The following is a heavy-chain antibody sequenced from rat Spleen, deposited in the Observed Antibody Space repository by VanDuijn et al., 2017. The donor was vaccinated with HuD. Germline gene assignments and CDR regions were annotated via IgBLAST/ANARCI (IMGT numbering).Heavy chain of an antibody. Sequence: QVQLKESGPGLVQPSQTLSLTCTVSGFSLTNYGVSWVRQPPGKGLEWNGAIWSGGSTDYSSALKSRLSISRDTSKSQVLLKMNSLQPEDTGTYYCARHLREASGVMDAWGQGASVTVSS. J-gene: IGHJ4*01. CDR2: IWSGGST. CDR3: ARHLREASGVMDA. V-gene: IGHV2-15*01. D-gene: IGHD4-3*01. CDR1: GFSLTNYG.